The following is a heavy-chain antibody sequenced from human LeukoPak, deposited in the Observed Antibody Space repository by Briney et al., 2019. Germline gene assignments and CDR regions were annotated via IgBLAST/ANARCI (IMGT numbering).Heavy chain of an antibody. Sequence: GGSLRLSCAASGFSFSRFAMSWVRQAPGKGLEWVATISGSAGGTYYAESVKGRVTISRDNSKNTVYLQMNSLRAEDTAVYYCAKLYSTGWYYFDYWSQGTLVTVSS. J-gene: IGHJ4*02. V-gene: IGHV3-23*01. D-gene: IGHD6-19*01. CDR2: ISGSAGGT. CDR1: GFSFSRFA. CDR3: AKLYSTGWYYFDY.